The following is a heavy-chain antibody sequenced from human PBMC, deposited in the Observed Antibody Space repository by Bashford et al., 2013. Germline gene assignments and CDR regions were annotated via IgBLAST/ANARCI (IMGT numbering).Heavy chain of an antibody. D-gene: IGHD5-18*01. CDR3: ARSIAMVTSY. V-gene: IGHV5-10-1*01. J-gene: IGHJ4*02. Sequence: WVRQMPGKGLEWMGRIDPSDSTTTYRPSLHGRVSISVDKLISTAYLHWTSLEASDTAMYYCARSIAMVTSYWGQGTLVTVSS. CDR2: IDPSDSTT.